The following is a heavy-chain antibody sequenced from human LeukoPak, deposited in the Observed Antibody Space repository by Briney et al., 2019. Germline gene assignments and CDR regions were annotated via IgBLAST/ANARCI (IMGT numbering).Heavy chain of an antibody. CDR3: ARVDTTLAPGRLDY. Sequence: SETLSLTCTVSGGSISSYYWSWIRQPPGKGLEWIGYIYYSGSTNYNPSLKSRVTISVDTSKNQFSLKLSSVTAADTAVYYCARVDTTLAPGRLDYWGQGTLVTVSS. V-gene: IGHV4-59*12. CDR2: IYYSGST. J-gene: IGHJ4*02. CDR1: GGSISSYY. D-gene: IGHD5-18*01.